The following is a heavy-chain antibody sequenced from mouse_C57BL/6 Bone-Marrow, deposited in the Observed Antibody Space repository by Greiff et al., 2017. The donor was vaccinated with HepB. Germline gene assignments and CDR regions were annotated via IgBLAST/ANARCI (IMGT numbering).Heavy chain of an antibody. Sequence: VQLQQSGPELVKPGASVKISCKASGYSFTDYNMNWVKQSNGKSLEWIGVINPNYGTTSYNQKFKGKATLTVDQSSSTAYMQLNSLTSEDSAVYYCSGGYYDGSSYYAMDYWGQGTSVTVSS. V-gene: IGHV1-39*01. CDR3: SGGYYDGSSYYAMDY. CDR2: INPNYGTT. D-gene: IGHD1-1*01. J-gene: IGHJ4*01. CDR1: GYSFTDYN.